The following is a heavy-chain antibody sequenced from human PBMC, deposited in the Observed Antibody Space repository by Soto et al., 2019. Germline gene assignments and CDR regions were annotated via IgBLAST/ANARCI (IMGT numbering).Heavy chain of an antibody. Sequence: SETLSLTCTVSGGSISSYYWSWIRQPPGKGLEWIGYIYYSGSTNYNPSLKSRVTISVDTSKNQFSLKLSSVTAADTAVYYCARAATAYSYDLGYYYYGMDVWGQGTTVTVSS. J-gene: IGHJ6*02. D-gene: IGHD5-18*01. CDR3: ARAATAYSYDLGYYYYGMDV. CDR2: IYYSGST. CDR1: GGSISSYY. V-gene: IGHV4-59*01.